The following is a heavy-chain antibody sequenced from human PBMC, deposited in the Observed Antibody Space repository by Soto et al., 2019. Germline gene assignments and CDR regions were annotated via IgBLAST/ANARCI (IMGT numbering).Heavy chain of an antibody. CDR1: GFTFSNYA. Sequence: QVQLVESGGGVVQPGRSLRVSCAASGFTFSNYAMHWVRQAPGKGLEWVAFVSYDGSKQFYADSVEGRFTISRDSSKSTLYLHMDNLRDEDTAVYYCARDRVYYYDNSGYYNFDYWGQGTLVTVSS. CDR2: VSYDGSKQ. V-gene: IGHV3-30-3*01. D-gene: IGHD3-22*01. J-gene: IGHJ4*02. CDR3: ARDRVYYYDNSGYYNFDY.